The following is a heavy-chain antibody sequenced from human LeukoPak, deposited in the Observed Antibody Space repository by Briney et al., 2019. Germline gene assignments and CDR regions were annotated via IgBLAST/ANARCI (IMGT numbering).Heavy chain of an antibody. D-gene: IGHD6-13*01. Sequence: ASVKVSCKASGYTFTSYAMNWVRQAPGQGLEWMGWINTNTGNPTYAQGFTGRFVFSLDTSVSTAYLQISSLKAEDTAVYYCAREPLSSSWSYYYYYGMDVWGQGTTVTVSS. CDR2: INTNTGNP. V-gene: IGHV7-4-1*02. J-gene: IGHJ6*02. CDR1: GYTFTSYA. CDR3: AREPLSSSWSYYYYYGMDV.